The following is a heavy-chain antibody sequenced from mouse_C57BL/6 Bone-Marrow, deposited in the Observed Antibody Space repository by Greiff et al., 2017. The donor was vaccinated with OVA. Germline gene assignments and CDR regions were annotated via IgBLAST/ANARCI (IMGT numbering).Heavy chain of an antibody. CDR3: TRDRGSSLYWYFDV. CDR2: ISSGGVYI. D-gene: IGHD1-1*01. Sequence: EVKLVESGEGLVKPGGSLKLSCAASGFTFSSYAMSWVRQTPEKRLEWVAYISSGGVYIFYSVPVKGRFTISRDNARNTLYLQMSSLKSEDTAMYYCTRDRGSSLYWYFDVWGTGTTVTVSS. J-gene: IGHJ1*03. CDR1: GFTFSSYA. V-gene: IGHV5-9-1*02.